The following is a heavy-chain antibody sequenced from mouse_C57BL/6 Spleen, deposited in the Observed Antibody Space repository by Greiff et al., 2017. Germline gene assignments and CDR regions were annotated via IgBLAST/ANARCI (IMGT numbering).Heavy chain of an antibody. Sequence: VQVVESGPGLVAPSQSLSITCTVSGFSFTSYAISWVRQPPGKGLEWLGVIWTGGGTNYNSALKSRLSISKDNSKSQVFLKMNSLQTDDTARYYCARNSGDYDDAMDYWGQGTSVTVSS. CDR3: ARNSGDYDDAMDY. D-gene: IGHD2-4*01. J-gene: IGHJ4*01. CDR2: IWTGGGT. V-gene: IGHV2-9-1*01. CDR1: GFSFTSYA.